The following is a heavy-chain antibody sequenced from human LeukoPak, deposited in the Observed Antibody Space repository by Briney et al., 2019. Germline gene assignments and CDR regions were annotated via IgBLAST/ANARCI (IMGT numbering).Heavy chain of an antibody. D-gene: IGHD2-2*01. V-gene: IGHV1-3*01. J-gene: IGHJ4*02. CDR3: ARADIVVVPAAGYYFDY. CDR2: INAGNGNT. Sequence: ASVKVSCKASGYTFTSYAMHWVRQAPGQRLEWMGWINAGNGNTKYSQKFQGRVTITRDTSASTAYMELSSLRSEDTAVYYCARADIVVVPAAGYYFDYWGQGTLVTVSS. CDR1: GYTFTSYA.